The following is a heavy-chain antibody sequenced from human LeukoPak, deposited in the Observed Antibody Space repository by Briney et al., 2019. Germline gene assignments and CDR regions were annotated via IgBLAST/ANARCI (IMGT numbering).Heavy chain of an antibody. CDR3: ARDQPFGSY. D-gene: IGHD3-10*01. CDR2: IRQDGSEK. CDR1: GFSFSSYG. V-gene: IGHV3-7*03. J-gene: IGHJ4*02. Sequence: PGGSLRLSCAASGFSFSSYGMHWVRQAPGKGLEWVANIRQDGSEKNYVDSVKGRFTISRDNAKNSLYLQMSSLRVEDTAVYYCARDQPFGSYWGQGTLVTVSS.